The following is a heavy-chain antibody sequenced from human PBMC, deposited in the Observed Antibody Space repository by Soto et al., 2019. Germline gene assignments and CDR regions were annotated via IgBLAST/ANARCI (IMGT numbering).Heavy chain of an antibody. J-gene: IGHJ4*02. CDR2: IHHTGST. CDR1: GGSISGSY. D-gene: IGHD2-2*02. Sequence: QVQLQESGPGLVKPSETLSLPCTVSGGSISGSYWTWIRQPPGKGLEWIGYIHHTGSTNYNPSPKTRATISIDTSQNRFSLKLNSVTAADTAVYYCARENGRYTTYEIDYWGQGTLVTVSS. V-gene: IGHV4-59*01. CDR3: ARENGRYTTYEIDY.